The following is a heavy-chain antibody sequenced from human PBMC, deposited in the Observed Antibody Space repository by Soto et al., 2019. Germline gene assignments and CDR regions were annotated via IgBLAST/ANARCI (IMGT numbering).Heavy chain of an antibody. J-gene: IGHJ4*02. D-gene: IGHD1-20*01. CDR1: GGSISSGAYY. Sequence: SETLSLTCTVSGGSISSGAYYWSWIRQHPGKGLEWIGYISYSGSTYYNPSLKSRVTISLDTSKNQFSLKLSSVTAADTAVYYCAGNWNGVIDYWGQGTLVTVSS. V-gene: IGHV4-31*03. CDR2: ISYSGST. CDR3: AGNWNGVIDY.